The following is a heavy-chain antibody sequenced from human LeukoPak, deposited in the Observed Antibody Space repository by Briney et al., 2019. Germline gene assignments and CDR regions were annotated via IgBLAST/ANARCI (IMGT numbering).Heavy chain of an antibody. CDR3: ASDYYDSSGGVYYFDY. Sequence: GASVKVSCKASGYTFTGYYVHWVRQAPGQGLEWMGWINPNSGGTNYAQKFQGRVTMTRDTSISTAYMELSRLRSDDTAVYYCASDYYDSSGGVYYFDYWGQGTLVTVSS. J-gene: IGHJ4*02. CDR2: INPNSGGT. D-gene: IGHD3-22*01. V-gene: IGHV1-2*02. CDR1: GYTFTGYY.